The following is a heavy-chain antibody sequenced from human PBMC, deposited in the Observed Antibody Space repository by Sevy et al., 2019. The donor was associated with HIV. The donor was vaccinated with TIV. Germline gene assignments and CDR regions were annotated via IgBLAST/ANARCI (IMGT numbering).Heavy chain of an antibody. CDR2: ISSRSTFT. CDR3: ARDLDDYASGRRHPYYYYHGMDV. V-gene: IGHV3-21*01. CDR1: GFTFKDDF. Sequence: GGSLRLSCVGSGFTFKDDFMTWVRQAPGKGLEWVSSISSRSTFTYYADSVKGRFTISRDNAQNSMFLQMNSVRPEDTAVYYCARDLDDYASGRRHPYYYYHGMDVWGQGTTVTVSS. D-gene: IGHD3-10*01. J-gene: IGHJ6*02.